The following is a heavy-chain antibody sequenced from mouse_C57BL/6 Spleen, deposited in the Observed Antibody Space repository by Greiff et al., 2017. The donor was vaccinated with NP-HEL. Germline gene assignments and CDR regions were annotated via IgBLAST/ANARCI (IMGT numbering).Heavy chain of an antibody. D-gene: IGHD2-1*01. Sequence: VQLQQSGPGLVKPSQSLSLTCSVTGYSITSGYYWNWIRQFPGNKLEWMGYISYDGSNNYNPSLKNRISITRDTSKNQFFLKLNSVTTEDTATYYCAREDGTPSYAMDYWGQGTSVTVSS. CDR2: ISYDGSN. V-gene: IGHV3-6*01. J-gene: IGHJ4*01. CDR3: AREDGTPSYAMDY. CDR1: GYSITSGYY.